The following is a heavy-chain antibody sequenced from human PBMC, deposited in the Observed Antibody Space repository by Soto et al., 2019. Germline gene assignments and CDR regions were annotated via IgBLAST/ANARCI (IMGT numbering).Heavy chain of an antibody. J-gene: IGHJ6*02. CDR1: GFTFTNYF. CDR2: IGPYDGST. CDR3: ARGDGRGSTGFYYYYGMDV. Sequence: QVQLVQSGAEVKKPGASGRVSCKASGFTFTNYFFHWVRQAPRQGLEWMGIIGPYDGSTNYEQSLQGRVTMTSDTSTSTVYMELSSLRSEDTAVYYCARGDGRGSTGFYYYYGMDVWGHGTTVTVSS. D-gene: IGHD1-26*01. V-gene: IGHV1-46*01.